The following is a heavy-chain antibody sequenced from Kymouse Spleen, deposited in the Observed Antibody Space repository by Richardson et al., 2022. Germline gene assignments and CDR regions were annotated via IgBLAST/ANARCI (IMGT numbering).Heavy chain of an antibody. CDR1: GFTFSSYG. D-gene: IGHD5-18,IGHD5-18*01. CDR3: ARVDTAMVTGIAVAGLFDY. J-gene: IGHJ4*02. V-gene: IGHV3-33*01. CDR2: IWYDGSNK. Sequence: QVQLVESGGGVVQPGRSLRLSCAASGFTFSSYGMHWVRQAPGKGLEWVAVIWYDGSNKYYADSVKGRFTISRDNSKNTLYLQMNSLRAEDTAVYYCARVDTAMVTGIAVAGLFDYWGQGTLVTVSS.